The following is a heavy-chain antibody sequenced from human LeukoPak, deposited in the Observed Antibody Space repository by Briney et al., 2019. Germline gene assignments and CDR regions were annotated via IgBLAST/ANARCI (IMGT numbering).Heavy chain of an antibody. D-gene: IGHD3-16*02. Sequence: SETLSLTCAVYGGSFTAYYWTWIRQTPGKGLEWIGEINHSGNTNYNPSLESRVTISADTSKSQFSLNLGSVTAADTAIYYCARGLRFIQGPGYYYMDVWGKGTTVTVSS. V-gene: IGHV4-34*01. CDR1: GGSFTAYY. CDR3: ARGLRFIQGPGYYYMDV. J-gene: IGHJ6*03. CDR2: INHSGNT.